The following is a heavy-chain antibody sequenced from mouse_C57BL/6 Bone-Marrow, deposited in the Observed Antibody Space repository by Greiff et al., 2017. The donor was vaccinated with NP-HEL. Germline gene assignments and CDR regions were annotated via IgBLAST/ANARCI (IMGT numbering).Heavy chain of an antibody. CDR3: ARLGHWYFEV. Sequence: DVKLVESGGGLVKPGGSLKLSCAASGFTFSSYTMSWVRQTPEKRLEWVATISGGGGNTYYPDSVKGRFTISRDNAKNTLYLQMSSLRSEDTALYYCARLGHWYFEVWGTGTTVTVSS. V-gene: IGHV5-9*01. CDR1: GFTFSSYT. J-gene: IGHJ1*03. CDR2: ISGGGGNT.